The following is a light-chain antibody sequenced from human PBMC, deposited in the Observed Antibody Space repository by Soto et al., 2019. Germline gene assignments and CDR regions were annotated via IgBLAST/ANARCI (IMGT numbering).Light chain of an antibody. CDR3: QQYNNWPHT. CDR2: GVS. V-gene: IGKV3-15*01. CDR1: QSVSSK. J-gene: IGKJ2*01. Sequence: EIVLTQSPGTLSLSPGDRGTLSCRASQSVSSKLAWFQQKPGQAPSLLIYGVSTRATGVPVRFSGSGSGTEFTLTINSLQSEDFAVYYCQQYNNWPHTFGQGTKVDIK.